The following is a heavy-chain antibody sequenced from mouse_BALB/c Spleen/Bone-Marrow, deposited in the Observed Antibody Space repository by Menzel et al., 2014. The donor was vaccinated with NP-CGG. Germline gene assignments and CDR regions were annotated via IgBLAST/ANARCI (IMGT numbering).Heavy chain of an antibody. J-gene: IGHJ3*01. Sequence: ESGAELVKPGASVRLSCKASGYTFTSYYLYWVKQRPGHGLEWIGEISPRYGGTNFNEKFKTKATLTVDKSSSTAYIQLSSLTSEDSAVYYCTRGALGPFVYWGQGTLVTVSA. D-gene: IGHD3-1*01. CDR2: ISPRYGGT. V-gene: IGHV1S81*02. CDR3: TRGALGPFVY. CDR1: GYTFTSYY.